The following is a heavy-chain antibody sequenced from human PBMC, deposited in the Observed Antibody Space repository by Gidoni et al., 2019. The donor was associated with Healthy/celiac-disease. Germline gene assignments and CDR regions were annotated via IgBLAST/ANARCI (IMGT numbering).Heavy chain of an antibody. J-gene: IGHJ6*02. D-gene: IGHD6-19*01. CDR1: GGSISSYY. CDR2: IYYSGST. V-gene: IGHV4-59*01. Sequence: QVQLQESGPGLVKPSETLSLTCPVSGGSISSYYWSWIRQPPGKGLEWIGYIYYSGSTNYNPSLKSRVTISVDTSKNQFSLKLSSVTAADTAVYYCARAVAVAGPEYYYYYGMDVWGQGTTVTVSS. CDR3: ARAVAVAGPEYYYYYGMDV.